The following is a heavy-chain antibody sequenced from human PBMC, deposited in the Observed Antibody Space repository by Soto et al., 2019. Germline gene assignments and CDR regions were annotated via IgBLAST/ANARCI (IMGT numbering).Heavy chain of an antibody. CDR1: GDIFTNFD. CDR3: ARYIYGQGFQA. CDR2: MRANSGDT. J-gene: IGHJ5*02. Sequence: QVQLVQPGAEVRKPEASVKVSCKASGDIFTNFDFNWVRQATGQGLEWIGWMRANSGDTGHDQKFQGRVRMTRDTSMSTAYMELSSLRAEDTAVYYCARYIYGQGFQAWGQGTLVFVSS. D-gene: IGHD3-3*02. V-gene: IGHV1-8*01.